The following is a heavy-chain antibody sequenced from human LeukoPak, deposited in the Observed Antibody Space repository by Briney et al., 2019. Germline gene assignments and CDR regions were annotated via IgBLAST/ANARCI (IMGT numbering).Heavy chain of an antibody. Sequence: SETLSLTCSVSDGSMISYHWSWLRQPAGKGLEWIGRIYTTGSTHYNPSLMSRVTMSVDTSKNQFSLKLRSVTAADTAVYYCARAERTVNVFDSWGQGTIVTVSS. CDR3: ARAERTVNVFDS. CDR2: IYTTGST. J-gene: IGHJ3*01. V-gene: IGHV4-4*07. D-gene: IGHD3-10*02. CDR1: DGSMISYH.